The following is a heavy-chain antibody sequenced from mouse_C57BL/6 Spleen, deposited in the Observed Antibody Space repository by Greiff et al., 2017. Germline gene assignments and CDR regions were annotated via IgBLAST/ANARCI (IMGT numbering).Heavy chain of an antibody. CDR3: SRRICYYGAMDY. CDR2: INPNNGGT. D-gene: IGHD1-1*01. J-gene: IGHJ4*01. CDR1: GFTFTDYY. V-gene: IGHV1-26*01. Sequence: EVQLQQSGPELVKPGASVKISCKASGFTFTDYYMNWVKQSHGKSLEWIGDINPNNGGTSYNQKFKGKATLTVDKSSSTAYMELRSLTSEDSAVYYCSRRICYYGAMDYWGQGTSVTVSS.